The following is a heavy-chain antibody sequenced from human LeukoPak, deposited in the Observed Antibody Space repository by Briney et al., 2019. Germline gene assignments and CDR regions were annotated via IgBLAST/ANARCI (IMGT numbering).Heavy chain of an antibody. D-gene: IGHD3-9*01. Sequence: SETLSLTCAVYGGSFSGYYWSWIRQAPGKGLEWIGNIHYSGTASYSPSLKSRVTISVDTSKNQFSLRLSSVTAADTAVYYCARRGDILTDYAFDYWGQGTLVTVSS. CDR2: IHYSGTA. J-gene: IGHJ4*02. V-gene: IGHV4-34*01. CDR1: GGSFSGYY. CDR3: ARRGDILTDYAFDY.